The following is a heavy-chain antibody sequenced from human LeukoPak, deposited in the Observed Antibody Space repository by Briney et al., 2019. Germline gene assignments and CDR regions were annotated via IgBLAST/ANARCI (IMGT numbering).Heavy chain of an antibody. J-gene: IGHJ4*02. CDR3: AREHRGGYDILTGYYY. Sequence: SETLSLTCAVYGGSFSGYYWSWIRQPPGKGLEWIGEINHSGSTNYNPSLKSRVTISVDTSKNQFSLKLSSVTAADTAVYYCAREHRGGYDILTGYYYWGQGTLVTVSS. D-gene: IGHD3-9*01. V-gene: IGHV4-34*01. CDR2: INHSGST. CDR1: GGSFSGYY.